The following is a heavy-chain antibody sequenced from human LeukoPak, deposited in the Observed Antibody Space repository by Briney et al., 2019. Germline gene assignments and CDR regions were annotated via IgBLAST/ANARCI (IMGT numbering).Heavy chain of an antibody. D-gene: IGHD1-26*01. Sequence: GGSLRLSCAASGFTFSTYNMNWVRQAPGKGLEWVPSITSSSSYIYYADSVKGRFTISRDNAKSSLYLQMNSLRDEDTAVYYCARDPYSGSYGDYYYYYMDVWGKGTTVTISS. CDR3: ARDPYSGSYGDYYYYYMDV. V-gene: IGHV3-21*01. J-gene: IGHJ6*03. CDR2: ITSSSSYI. CDR1: GFTFSTYN.